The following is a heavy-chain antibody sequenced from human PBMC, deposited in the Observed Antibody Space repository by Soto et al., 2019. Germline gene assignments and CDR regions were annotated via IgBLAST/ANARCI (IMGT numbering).Heavy chain of an antibody. J-gene: IGHJ6*02. Sequence: ASVKVSCKASGYTFTNYFIHWVRQAPGQGLEWMGIINPSGGSTRYAQKFQGRVTMTRDTSTSTVYMELSSLRSGDTAVYYCARGNTAMADYYYGMDVWGQGTTVTVS. V-gene: IGHV1-46*01. CDR1: GYTFTNYF. CDR2: INPSGGST. CDR3: ARGNTAMADYYYGMDV. D-gene: IGHD5-18*01.